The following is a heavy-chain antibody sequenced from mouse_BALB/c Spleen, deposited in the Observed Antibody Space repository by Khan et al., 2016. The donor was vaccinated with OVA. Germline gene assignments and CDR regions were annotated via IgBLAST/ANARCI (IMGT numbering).Heavy chain of an antibody. CDR2: IWSGGGT. V-gene: IGHV2-2*02. CDR3: ARTYFSYGNYGDYFTMDY. J-gene: IGHJ4*01. Sequence: QVQLQQPGPGLVQPSQSLSITCTVSGFSLTSYGVPWVRQSPGKGLEWLGVIWSGGGTDYNSAFISRLTISNDNSTSPAFFKMNSLQANDKAIYYCARTYFSYGNYGDYFTMDYWGQGTSVTVSS. CDR1: GFSLTSYG. D-gene: IGHD2-1*01.